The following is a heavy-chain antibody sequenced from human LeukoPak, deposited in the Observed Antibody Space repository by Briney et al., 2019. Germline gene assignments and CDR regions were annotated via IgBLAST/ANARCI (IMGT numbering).Heavy chain of an antibody. CDR3: AQIRYYYDSGGSGNPDAFDI. Sequence: ASVKVSCKASGYTFTSYGISWVRQAPGQGLEWMGWISAYNGNTNYAQKLQGRVTMTTDTSTSTAYMELRSLRSDDTAVYYCAQIRYYYDSGGSGNPDAFDIWGQGTMVTVSS. D-gene: IGHD3-22*01. V-gene: IGHV1-18*01. CDR2: ISAYNGNT. CDR1: GYTFTSYG. J-gene: IGHJ3*02.